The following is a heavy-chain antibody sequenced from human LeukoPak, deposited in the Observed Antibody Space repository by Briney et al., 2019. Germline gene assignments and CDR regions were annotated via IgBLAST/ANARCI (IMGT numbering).Heavy chain of an antibody. Sequence: GGSLRLSCAASGFTFSNAWMTWFRQAPGQGLEWVGRIKSKVNGGTSDYAAAVKDRVTISRDDSKNTLYLQMNSLKIEDTGIYYCSTALNFYDSTLGYWGQGTQVTVSS. V-gene: IGHV3-15*01. CDR1: GFTFSNAW. CDR3: STALNFYDSTLGY. CDR2: IKSKVNGGTS. D-gene: IGHD3-22*01. J-gene: IGHJ4*02.